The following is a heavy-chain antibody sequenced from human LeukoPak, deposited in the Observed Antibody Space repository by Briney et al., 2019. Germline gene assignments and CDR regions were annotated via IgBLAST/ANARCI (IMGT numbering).Heavy chain of an antibody. D-gene: IGHD3-22*01. CDR2: IYSGGST. V-gene: IGHV3-66*02. CDR1: GFTVSSTY. Sequence: PGGSLRLSCAASGFTVSSTYMSWVRQAPGKGLEWVSVIYSGGSTYYADYVKGRFTSSRDNSKNTLYLQMNSLRAEDTAVYYCARDTYASRESNWFDPWGQGTLVTVSS. CDR3: ARDTYASRESNWFDP. J-gene: IGHJ5*02.